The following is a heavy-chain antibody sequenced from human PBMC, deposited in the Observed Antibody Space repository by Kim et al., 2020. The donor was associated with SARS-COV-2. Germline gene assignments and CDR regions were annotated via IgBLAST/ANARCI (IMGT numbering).Heavy chain of an antibody. D-gene: IGHD2-21*02. V-gene: IGHV3-30*03. CDR2: ISYDGSNK. J-gene: IGHJ4*02. CDR1: GFTFSSYG. Sequence: GGSLRLSCAASGFTFSSYGMHWVRQAPGKGLEWVAVISYDGSNKYYADSVKGRFTISRDNSKNTLYLQMNSLRAEDTAVYYCALLPSYYGGNSRETDYWGQGTLVTVSS. CDR3: ALLPSYYGGNSRETDY.